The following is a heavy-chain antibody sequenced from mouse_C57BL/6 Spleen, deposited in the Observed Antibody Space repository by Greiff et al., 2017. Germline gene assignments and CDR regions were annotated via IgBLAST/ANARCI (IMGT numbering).Heavy chain of an antibody. V-gene: IGHV1-18*01. CDR3: ARRTPYAMHY. Sequence: EVQLHQSGPELVKPGASVKIPCKASGYTFTDYNMDWVKQSHGKSLEWIGEINPNNGGTIYNQKFQCKATLTVDTSSSTAYLELSSLTSEDTAVSYCARRTPYAMHYWGQGTSVTVSS. CDR1: GYTFTDYN. J-gene: IGHJ4*01. CDR2: INPNNGGT.